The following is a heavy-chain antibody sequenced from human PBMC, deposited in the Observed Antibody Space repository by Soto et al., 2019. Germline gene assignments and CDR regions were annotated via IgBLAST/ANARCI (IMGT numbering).Heavy chain of an antibody. CDR2: ISSSGSTI. CDR3: ARDVRGSSWYSYYYGMDV. CDR1: GFTFSSYE. V-gene: IGHV3-48*03. D-gene: IGHD6-13*01. J-gene: IGHJ6*02. Sequence: PGGSLRLSCAASGFTFSSYEMNWVRQAPGKGLEWVSYISSSGSTIYYADSVKGRFTISRDNAKNSLYLQMNSLRAEDTAVYYCARDVRGSSWYSYYYGMDVWGQGTTVTVSS.